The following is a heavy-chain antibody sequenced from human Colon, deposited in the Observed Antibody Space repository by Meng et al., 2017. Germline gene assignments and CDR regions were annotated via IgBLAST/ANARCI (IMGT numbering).Heavy chain of an antibody. CDR1: GYTFTGYY. CDR2: INPDTGNT. D-gene: IGHD3-10*01. CDR3: ARGRRLDYYGSGTGWFDP. V-gene: IGHV1-2*02. Sequence: QVHLVQSGAEVKKPGASVNVSRKASGYTFTGYYIHWGRQAPGQGLEWMAWINPDTGNTKSAQKFQGRVTMTRDTSMTTAFMQLTSLRSDDTAVYYCARGRRLDYYGSGTGWFDPWGQGTLVTVSS. J-gene: IGHJ5*02.